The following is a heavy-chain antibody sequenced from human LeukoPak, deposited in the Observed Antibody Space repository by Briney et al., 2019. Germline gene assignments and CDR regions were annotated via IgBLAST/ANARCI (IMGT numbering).Heavy chain of an antibody. J-gene: IGHJ4*02. V-gene: IGHV3-48*01. D-gene: IGHD2-15*01. CDR1: GFTFSSYS. CDR3: ARSPRVVVVAATLFDY. CDR2: ISSSSSTI. Sequence: PGGSLRLSCAASGFTFSSYSMNWVRQAPGKGLEWVSYISSSSSTIYYADSVKGRFTISRDNAKNSLYLQMNSLRAEDTAVYYCARSPRVVVVAATLFDYWGQGTLVTVSS.